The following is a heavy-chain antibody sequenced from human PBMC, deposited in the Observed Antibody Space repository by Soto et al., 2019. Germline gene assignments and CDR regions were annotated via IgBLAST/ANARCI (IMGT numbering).Heavy chain of an antibody. D-gene: IGHD1-26*01. CDR3: TTTYTGGSFYT. Sequence: EVQVVESGGGLVQPGKSLRLSCAASGFLFINAWMNWVRQAPGKGLEWVGRIKSETGGGTTDYAAPAKGRFTIARDDSKNMLYLQMNSLKTEDTAVYYCTTTYTGGSFYTWGQGTLVTVSS. CDR1: GFLFINAW. CDR2: IKSETGGGTT. V-gene: IGHV3-15*07. J-gene: IGHJ5*02.